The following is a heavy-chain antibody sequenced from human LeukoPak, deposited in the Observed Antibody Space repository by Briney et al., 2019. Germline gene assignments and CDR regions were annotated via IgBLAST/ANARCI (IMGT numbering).Heavy chain of an antibody. CDR1: GFTFSAYA. CDR2: IGSDKKP. J-gene: IGHJ3*02. Sequence: PGGSLRLSCEASGFTFSAYAMTWVRQAPGKGLEWVSPIGSDKKPNYSESVKGRFAISRDNSKNPLYLQMNSLSAEDTAIYCCAKDLREGGSGSSRAFDIWGQGTMVTVSS. V-gene: IGHV3-23*01. CDR3: AKDLREGGSGSSRAFDI. D-gene: IGHD6-19*01.